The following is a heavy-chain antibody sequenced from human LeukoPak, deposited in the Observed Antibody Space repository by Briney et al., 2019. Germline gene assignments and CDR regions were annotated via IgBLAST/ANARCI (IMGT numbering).Heavy chain of an antibody. CDR1: GYTFTSYD. D-gene: IGHD3-16*02. Sequence: ASVKVSCKASGYTFTSYDINWVRQATGQGLEWMGWMNPNSGNTGYAQKFQGRVTMTRNTSISTAYMELSSLRSEDTAVYYCARGVAHRYDYIWGSYRSGRYYFDYWGQGTLVTVSS. CDR3: ARGVAHRYDYIWGSYRSGRYYFDY. V-gene: IGHV1-8*01. J-gene: IGHJ4*02. CDR2: MNPNSGNT.